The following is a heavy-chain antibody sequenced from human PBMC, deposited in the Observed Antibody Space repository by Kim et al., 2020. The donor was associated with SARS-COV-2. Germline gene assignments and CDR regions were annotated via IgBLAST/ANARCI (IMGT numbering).Heavy chain of an antibody. V-gene: IGHV4-39*01. J-gene: IGHJ5*02. CDR2: IYYSGST. D-gene: IGHD3-10*01. Sequence: SETLSLTCTVSGGSISSSSYYWGWIRQPPGTGLEWIGSIYYSGSTYYNPSLKSRVTISVYTSKNQFSLNLSSVTAADTSLYYCSRQRVGSGSFNWFAPWG. CDR3: SRQRVGSGSFNWFAP. CDR1: GGSISSSSYY.